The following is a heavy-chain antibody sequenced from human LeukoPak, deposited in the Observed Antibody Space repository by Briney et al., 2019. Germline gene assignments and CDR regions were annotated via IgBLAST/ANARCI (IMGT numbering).Heavy chain of an antibody. D-gene: IGHD2-2*01. J-gene: IGHJ5*02. CDR1: GYTFTSYG. CDR2: ISAYNGNT. CDR3: AGDRYCHSSTCYWITNSWFDP. V-gene: IGHV1-18*01. Sequence: ASVKVSCKASGYTFTSYGISWVRQAPGQGLEWMGWISAYNGNTNYAQKLQGRVTMTTDTSTSTAYMELSSLRSEDTAVYYCAGDRYCHSSTCYWITNSWFDPWGQGTLVTVSS.